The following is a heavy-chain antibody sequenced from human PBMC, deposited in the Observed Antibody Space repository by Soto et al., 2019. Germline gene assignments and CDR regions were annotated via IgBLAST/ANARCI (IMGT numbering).Heavy chain of an antibody. V-gene: IGHV1-69*01. CDR1: GGTFSSYA. Sequence: QVQLVQSGAEVKKPGYSVKVSCKASGGTFSSYAISWVQQAPGQGLEWMGGIIPIFGTANYAQKFQGRVTITADESTSTAYMELSSLRSEDTAVYYCARDLRMAGHSYPTWGQGTLVTVSS. J-gene: IGHJ4*02. CDR2: IIPIFGTA. CDR3: ARDLRMAGHSYPT. D-gene: IGHD6-19*01.